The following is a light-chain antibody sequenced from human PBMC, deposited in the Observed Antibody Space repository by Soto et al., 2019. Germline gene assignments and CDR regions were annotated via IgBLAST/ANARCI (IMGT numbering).Light chain of an antibody. CDR2: GAS. Sequence: NVLTQSPGALSLSPGERAPRSCRASQSISSSYLAWYQQKPGQAPRLLIYGASNRATGIPDRFSGSGSGTDFTLTISRLEPEDFAVYYCQQYGSSGTFGQGTKVDIK. CDR1: QSISSSY. V-gene: IGKV3-20*01. J-gene: IGKJ1*01. CDR3: QQYGSSGT.